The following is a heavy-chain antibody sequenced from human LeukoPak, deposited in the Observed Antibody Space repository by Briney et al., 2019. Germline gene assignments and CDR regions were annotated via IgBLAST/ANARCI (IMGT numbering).Heavy chain of an antibody. J-gene: IGHJ6*03. Sequence: GASVKVSCKASGGTFSSYAISWVRQAPGQGLEWMGGIIPIFGTANYAQKFQGRVTITADESTSTAYMELSSLRSEDTAVYYCARAGYCSGGSCYSDYYYYYMDVWGKGTTVTISS. CDR2: IIPIFGTA. V-gene: IGHV1-69*13. CDR1: GGTFSSYA. CDR3: ARAGYCSGGSCYSDYYYYYMDV. D-gene: IGHD2-15*01.